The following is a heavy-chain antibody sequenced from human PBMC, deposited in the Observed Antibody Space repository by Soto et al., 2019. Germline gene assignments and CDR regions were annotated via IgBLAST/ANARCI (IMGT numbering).Heavy chain of an antibody. CDR3: ARGVLH. CDR1: GGSISSCGYY. J-gene: IGHJ4*01. V-gene: IGHV4-31*03. CDR2: ISYSGIT. Sequence: QVQLQESGPGLVQPSQTLSLTCTVSGGSISSCGYYCSWIRQHPGTCLEWIGHISYSGITYYNTSLKRRVTISVDTSRNQVSLIVNSVTAADTAVYYCARGVLHWGQGTLVTVSS.